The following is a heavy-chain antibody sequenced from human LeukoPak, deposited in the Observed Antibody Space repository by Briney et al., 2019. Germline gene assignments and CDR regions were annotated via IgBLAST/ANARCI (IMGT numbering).Heavy chain of an antibody. CDR2: IYYSGST. Sequence: PSETLSFTCTVSGGSISSYYWSWIRQPPGKGLEWIGYIYYSGSTKYNPSLKSRVTISVDTSKNQFSLKLSSVTAADTAVYYCARDIWVGAGFYYYGMDVWGQGTTVTVSS. V-gene: IGHV4-59*01. J-gene: IGHJ6*02. D-gene: IGHD1-26*01. CDR1: GGSISSYY. CDR3: ARDIWVGAGFYYYGMDV.